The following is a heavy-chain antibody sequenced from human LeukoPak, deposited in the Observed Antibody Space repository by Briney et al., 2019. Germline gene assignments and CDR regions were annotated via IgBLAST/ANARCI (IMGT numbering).Heavy chain of an antibody. CDR3: ARVVKTDYYDSRGYPDY. Sequence: SETLSLTCTVSGGSISSYYWSWIRQPPGKGLEWLGSLYYSGSTNYNPSLKSRVTISGDTSKNQFSLNLNSVTAADTAVYYCARVVKTDYYDSRGYPDYWGQGTLVTVSS. CDR1: GGSISSYY. CDR2: LYYSGST. D-gene: IGHD3-22*01. J-gene: IGHJ4*02. V-gene: IGHV4-59*08.